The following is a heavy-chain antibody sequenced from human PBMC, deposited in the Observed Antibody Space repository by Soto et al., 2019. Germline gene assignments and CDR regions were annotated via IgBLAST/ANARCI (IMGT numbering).Heavy chain of an antibody. CDR2: ISYDGSNK. D-gene: IGHD3-10*01. Sequence: LRLSCAASGVTFSSYAMHWVRQAPGKGLEWVAVISYDGSNKYYADSVKGRFIISRDNSKNTLYLQMNSLRAGDTAVYYCAAISGIEGTYYYGMDVWGQGTTVTVSS. CDR3: AAISGIEGTYYYGMDV. J-gene: IGHJ6*02. CDR1: GVTFSSYA. V-gene: IGHV3-30-3*01.